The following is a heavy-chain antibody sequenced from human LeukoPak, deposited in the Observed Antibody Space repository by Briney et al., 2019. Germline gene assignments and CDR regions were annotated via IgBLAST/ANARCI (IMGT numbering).Heavy chain of an antibody. CDR1: RCTFNSYA. CDR2: ISFTETTT. CDR3: AKDSLGYWFDP. J-gene: IGHJ5*02. Sequence: PGASLRLSCAASRCTFNSYAVSWVRQAPGKGLEWVSSISFTETTTYYADSVKGRFTISRDNSKNTLYLQMNSLRAEDTAVYYCAKDSLGYWFDPWGQGTLVTVSS. V-gene: IGHV3-23*01.